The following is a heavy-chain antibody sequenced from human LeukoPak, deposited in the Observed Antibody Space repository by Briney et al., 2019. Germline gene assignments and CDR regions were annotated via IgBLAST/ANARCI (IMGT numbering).Heavy chain of an antibody. CDR3: ARDRLSVNRGGYALDM. CDR2: IFYSGNT. D-gene: IGHD1-14*01. Sequence: SETLSLTCTVSGGSASTGSSYSSWIRQPPGKGLEWLGHIFYSGNTNYNPSLKSRVTISEDTSTNQFSLKLSSVTAADTAVYYCARDRLSVNRGGYALDMWGQGTLVTVSS. CDR1: GGSASTGSSY. J-gene: IGHJ3*02. V-gene: IGHV4-61*01.